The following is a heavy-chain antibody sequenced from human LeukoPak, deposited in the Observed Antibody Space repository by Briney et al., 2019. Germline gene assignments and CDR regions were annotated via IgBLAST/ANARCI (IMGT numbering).Heavy chain of an antibody. J-gene: IGHJ4*02. D-gene: IGHD6-19*01. Sequence: GRFTISRDNAKNSLYLQMNSLRAEDTAVYYCASISMAVAGRRGYYFDYWGQGTLVTVSS. V-gene: IGHV3-11*03. CDR3: ASISMAVAGRRGYYFDY.